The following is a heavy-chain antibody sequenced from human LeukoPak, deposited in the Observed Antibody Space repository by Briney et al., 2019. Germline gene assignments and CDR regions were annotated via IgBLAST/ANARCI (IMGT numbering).Heavy chain of an antibody. CDR2: ISGSGGST. D-gene: IGHD3-3*01. CDR3: ASRQTTIFYMVV. V-gene: IGHV3-23*01. J-gene: IGHJ6*03. CDR1: GLSFSSYA. Sequence: GGSPRLSCAASGLSFSSYAMTWVRQAPGKGLEWVSSISGSGGSTYYADSVKGRFTISRDNSKNTLYLQMNSLRAEDTALYYCASRQTTIFYMVVWGKGTTVTVSS.